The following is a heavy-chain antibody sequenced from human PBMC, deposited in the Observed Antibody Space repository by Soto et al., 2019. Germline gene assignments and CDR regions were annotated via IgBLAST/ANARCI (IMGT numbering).Heavy chain of an antibody. J-gene: IGHJ6*02. D-gene: IGHD3-22*01. CDR1: GFTFSSYW. CDR3: AARDSSYYYYYGMDG. CDR2: IKQDGSEK. V-gene: IGHV3-7*01. Sequence: PGGSLRLSCAASGFTFSSYWMSWVRQAPGKGLEWVANIKQDGSEKYYVDSVKGRFTISRDNAKNSLYLQMNSLRAEDTAVYYCAARDSSYYYYYGMDGSGQGTTVTVSS.